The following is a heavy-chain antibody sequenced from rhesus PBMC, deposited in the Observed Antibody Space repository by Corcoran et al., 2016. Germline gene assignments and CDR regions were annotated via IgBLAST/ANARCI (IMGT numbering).Heavy chain of an antibody. CDR2: IYGRGGSP. CDR1: GGSISDSYY. J-gene: IGHJ6*01. V-gene: IGHV4-106*01. CDR3: ARDWRYSLYGLDS. Sequence: QVQLQESGPGLVKPSESLSLTCAVSGGSISDSYYWSWIRQPPGKGLEWIGYIYGRGGSPCSNPSLNSRGTISTDTSSNQLSLKLSAVTAADSAVYYCARDWRYSLYGLDSWGQGVVVTVSS. D-gene: IGHD1-1*01.